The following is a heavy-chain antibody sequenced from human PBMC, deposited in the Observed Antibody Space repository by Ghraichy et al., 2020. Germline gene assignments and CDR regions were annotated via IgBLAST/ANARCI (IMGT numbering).Heavy chain of an antibody. V-gene: IGHV4-34*01. J-gene: IGHJ5*02. CDR2: INHSGST. CDR3: ARGGEATRLFWSNNNWFDP. D-gene: IGHD5-24*01. Sequence: SETLSLTCAVYGGSFSGYYWSWIRQPPGKGLEWIGEINHSGSTNYNPSLKSRVTISVDTSKNQFSLKLSSVTAADTAVYYCARGGEATRLFWSNNNWFDPWGQGTLVTVSS. CDR1: GGSFSGYY.